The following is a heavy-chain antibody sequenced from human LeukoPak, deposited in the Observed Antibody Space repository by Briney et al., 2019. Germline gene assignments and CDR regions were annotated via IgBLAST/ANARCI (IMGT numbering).Heavy chain of an antibody. J-gene: IGHJ4*02. Sequence: SETLSLTCTVSGGSISSGGYYWSWIRQHPGKGLEWIGYIYYSGSTYYNPFLKSRVTISVDTSKNQFSLKLSSVTAADTAVYYCATGDPDYFDYWGQGTLVTASS. CDR1: GGSISSGGYY. D-gene: IGHD7-27*01. V-gene: IGHV4-31*03. CDR3: ATGDPDYFDY. CDR2: IYYSGST.